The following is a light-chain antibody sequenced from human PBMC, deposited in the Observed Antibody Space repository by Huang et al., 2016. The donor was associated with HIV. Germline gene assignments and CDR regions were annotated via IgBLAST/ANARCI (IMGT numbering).Light chain of an antibody. CDR3: MQSKQLPPT. J-gene: IGKJ1*01. V-gene: IGKV2D-29*01. CDR2: EVA. Sequence: EIVMTQSPLSLSVTPGQPASISCKSTQSLLYSDGKPNFCWYLHKAGQPPQLLIYEVANGFSGLPDRFSGSGSGTDFPLKISRVEAEDVGLYYCMQSKQLPPTFGPGTRVDIK. CDR1: QSLLYSDGKPN.